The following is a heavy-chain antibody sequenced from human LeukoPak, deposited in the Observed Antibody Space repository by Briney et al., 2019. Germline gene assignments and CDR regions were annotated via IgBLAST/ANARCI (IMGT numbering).Heavy chain of an antibody. D-gene: IGHD5-18*01. CDR1: GGSFSGYY. J-gene: IGHJ4*02. Sequence: SETLSLTCAVYGGSFSGYYWSWIRQPPGKGLEWIGEINHSGSTNYNPSPKSRVTISVDTSKNQFSLKLSSVTAADTAVYYCARGVQLWLRPIDYWGQGTLVTVSS. CDR3: ARGVQLWLRPIDY. CDR2: INHSGST. V-gene: IGHV4-34*01.